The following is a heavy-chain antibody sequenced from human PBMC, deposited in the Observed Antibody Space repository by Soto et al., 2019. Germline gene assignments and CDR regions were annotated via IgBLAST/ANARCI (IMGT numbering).Heavy chain of an antibody. V-gene: IGHV4-39*07. CDR2: IYYSGST. CDR1: GCTISNSSYH. J-gene: IGHJ5*02. Sequence: PSDPLSLTFSLSGCTISNSSYHGSWIHHPPGKGLEWIGSIYYSGSTYYNPYLKSRVTISVDTSKNLFSLKLSSVTAADTAVYYCARSVFPWGQG. CDR3: ARSVFP.